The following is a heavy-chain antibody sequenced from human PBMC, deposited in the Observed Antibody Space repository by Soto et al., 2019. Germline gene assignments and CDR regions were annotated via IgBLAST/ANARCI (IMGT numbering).Heavy chain of an antibody. D-gene: IGHD3-16*01. CDR1: GFTFDDYA. J-gene: IGHJ4*02. CDR3: AKDRVLGGNGLFDY. CDR2: ISWNSGSI. Sequence: GGSLRLSCAASGFTFDDYAMHWVRQAPGKGLEWVSGISWNSGSIGYADSVKGRFTISRDNAKNSLYLQMNSLRAEDTALYYCAKDRVLGGNGLFDYWGQGTLVTVSS. V-gene: IGHV3-9*01.